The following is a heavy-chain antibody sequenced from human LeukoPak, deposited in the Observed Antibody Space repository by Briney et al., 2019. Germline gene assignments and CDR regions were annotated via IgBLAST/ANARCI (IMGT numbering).Heavy chain of an antibody. CDR1: GFTFSSYS. CDR3: ARGGEFSGYEI. J-gene: IGHJ4*02. V-gene: IGHV3-21*01. CDR2: ISSRSSYI. D-gene: IGHD5-12*01. Sequence: GGSLRLSCAASGFTFSSYSMNWVRQAPGKGLGWVSSISSRSSYIYYTDSVKGRFTISRDNAKNSLYLQMNSLRAEDTAVDYCARGGEFSGYEIWGQGTLVTVSS.